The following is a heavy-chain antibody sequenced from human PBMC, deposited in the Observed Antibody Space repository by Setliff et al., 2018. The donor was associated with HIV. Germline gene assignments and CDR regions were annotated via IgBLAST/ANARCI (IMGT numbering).Heavy chain of an antibody. Sequence: ASVKVSCKASGYTFSTYAMSWVRQAPGQGLEWMGWISAYDGNTISAQRFQGRVTLTTDTSTGTAYMDLRSLRSDDTAVYYCARATTVISMTVAGTIDYWGQGTLVTVSS. D-gene: IGHD6-19*01. V-gene: IGHV1-18*01. CDR2: ISAYDGNT. CDR1: GYTFSTYA. CDR3: ARATTVISMTVAGTIDY. J-gene: IGHJ4*02.